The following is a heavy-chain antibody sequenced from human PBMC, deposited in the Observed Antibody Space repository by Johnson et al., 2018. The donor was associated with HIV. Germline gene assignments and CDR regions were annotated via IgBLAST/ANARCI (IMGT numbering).Heavy chain of an antibody. CDR3: ARIDYSNYEEAFDI. V-gene: IGHV3-53*01. Sequence: VQLVESGGGLIQPGGSLRVSCAASGFIVSNNYMTWVHQAPGKGLEWVSTLYSGGRTYYADSVKGRFTISRDNSENTLYLQMNSLRAEDTAVYYCARIDYSNYEEAFDIWGQGTMVTVSS. D-gene: IGHD4-11*01. J-gene: IGHJ3*02. CDR2: LYSGGRT. CDR1: GFIVSNNY.